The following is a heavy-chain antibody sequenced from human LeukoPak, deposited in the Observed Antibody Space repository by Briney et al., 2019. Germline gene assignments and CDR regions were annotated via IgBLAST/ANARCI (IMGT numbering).Heavy chain of an antibody. CDR1: GLTFSSYS. CDR2: ISSSSSYI. V-gene: IGHV3-21*01. J-gene: IGHJ4*02. CDR3: ARDHVEDYVWGSYRYNDY. D-gene: IGHD3-16*02. Sequence: PGGSLRLSCAASGLTFSSYSMNWVRQAPGKGLEWVSSISSSSSYIYYADSVKGRFTISRDNAKNSLYLQMNSLRAEDTAAYYCARDHVEDYVWGSYRYNDYWGQGTLVTVSS.